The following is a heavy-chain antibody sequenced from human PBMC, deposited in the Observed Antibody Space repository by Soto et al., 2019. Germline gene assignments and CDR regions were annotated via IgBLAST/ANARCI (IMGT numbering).Heavy chain of an antibody. CDR1: GFTFSSYA. V-gene: IGHV3-23*01. CDR3: ATTSEYSSRNFDI. CDR2: ISGSGGST. Sequence: GGSLRLSCAASGFTFSSYAMSWVRQAPGKGLEWVSAISGSGGSTYYADSVKGRFTISRDNSKNTLYLQMNSLRAEDTAVYYCATTSEYSSRNFDIWGQGTMVTVSS. J-gene: IGHJ3*02. D-gene: IGHD6-6*01.